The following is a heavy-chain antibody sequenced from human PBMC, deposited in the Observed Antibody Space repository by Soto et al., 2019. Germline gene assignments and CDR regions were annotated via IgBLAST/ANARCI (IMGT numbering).Heavy chain of an antibody. Sequence: QVQLQESGPGLVKPSETLSLTCTVSGGSVSSGSYYWSWIRQPPGKGLEWIGYIYYSGSTNHNPSLKSRVTISVDTSKNQFSLKLSSVTAADTAVYYCARGSENWYSSSWDGGDWFDPWGQGTLVTVCS. CDR1: GGSVSSGSYY. CDR2: IYYSGST. J-gene: IGHJ5*02. V-gene: IGHV4-61*01. D-gene: IGHD6-13*01. CDR3: ARGSENWYSSSWDGGDWFDP.